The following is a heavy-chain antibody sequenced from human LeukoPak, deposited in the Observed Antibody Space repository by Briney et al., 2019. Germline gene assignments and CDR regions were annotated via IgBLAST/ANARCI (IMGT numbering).Heavy chain of an antibody. V-gene: IGHV4-4*07. CDR2: IYTSGST. D-gene: IGHD6-13*01. CDR3: ARDLSSSWYGGLYAFDI. Sequence: SETLSLTCTVSGGSISSYYWSWIWQPAGKGLEWIGRIYTSGSTNYNPSLKSRVTISVDTSKNQFSLKLSSVTAADTAVYYCARDLSSSWYGGLYAFDIWGQGTMVTVSS. CDR1: GGSISSYY. J-gene: IGHJ3*02.